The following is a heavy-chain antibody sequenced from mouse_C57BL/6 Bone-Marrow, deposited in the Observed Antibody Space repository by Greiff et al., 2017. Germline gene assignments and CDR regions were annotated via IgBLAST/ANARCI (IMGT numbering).Heavy chain of an antibody. V-gene: IGHV5-4*03. J-gene: IGHJ3*01. CDR2: ISDGGSYT. CDR1: GFTFSSYA. CDR3: ARYGSSSFAY. D-gene: IGHD1-1*01. Sequence: EVKLVEPGGGLVKPGGSLKLSCAASGFTFSSYAMSWVRQTPEKRLEWVATISDGGSYTYYPDNVKGRFTISRDNAKNNLYLQMSHLKSEDTAMYYCARYGSSSFAYWGQGTLVTVSA.